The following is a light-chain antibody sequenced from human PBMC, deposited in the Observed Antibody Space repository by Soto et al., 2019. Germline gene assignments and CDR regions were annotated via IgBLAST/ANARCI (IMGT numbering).Light chain of an antibody. CDR3: QQLNSYPLT. CDR2: GAS. V-gene: IGKV1-9*01. CDR1: QGIFSY. J-gene: IGKJ4*01. Sequence: DIHLSQSPSFLSASVGDSVTITCRASQGIFSYLAWYQQKPGKAPELLIYGASTLQSGVPSRFSGSGSGTDFTLTISSLQPEDFATYYCQQLNSYPLTFGGGTKVDIK.